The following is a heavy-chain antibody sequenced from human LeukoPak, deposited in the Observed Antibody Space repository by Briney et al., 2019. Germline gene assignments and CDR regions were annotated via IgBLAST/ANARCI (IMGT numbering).Heavy chain of an antibody. CDR1: GFTVSSNY. D-gene: IGHD3-10*01. CDR3: AGGSYGSGSRH. CDR2: ISSSSSYI. Sequence: GGSLRLSCAASGFTVSSNYMSWVRQAPGKGLEWVSSISSSSSYIYYADSVKGRFTISRDNAKNSLYLQMNSLRAEDTAVYYCAGGSYGSGSRHWGQGTLVTVSS. V-gene: IGHV3-21*01. J-gene: IGHJ4*02.